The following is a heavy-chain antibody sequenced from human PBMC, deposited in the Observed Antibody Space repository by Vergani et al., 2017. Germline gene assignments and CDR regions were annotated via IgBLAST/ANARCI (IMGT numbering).Heavy chain of an antibody. Sequence: QVQLQQWGAGLLKPSETLSLTCAVYGGSFSGYYWSWIRQPPGKGLEWIGEINHSGTTNYNPSLKSRVTISVDTSKNQFSLKLRAVTAAGTAMYFRASIAAARSNDNWFNPWGQGSLVTVSS. J-gene: IGHJ5*02. CDR3: ASIAAARSNDNWFNP. V-gene: IGHV4-34*01. D-gene: IGHD6-13*01. CDR1: GGSFSGYY. CDR2: INHSGTT.